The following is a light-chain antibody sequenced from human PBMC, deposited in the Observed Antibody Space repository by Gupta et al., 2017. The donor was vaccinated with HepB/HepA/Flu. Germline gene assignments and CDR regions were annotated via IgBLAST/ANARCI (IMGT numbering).Light chain of an antibody. V-gene: IGKV1-39*01. CDR2: AAS. CDR1: QSIAGF. J-gene: IGKJ4*01. Sequence: DIQMTQSPSSLSAFVGDRVTITCRASQSIAGFLNCYQQKPGKAPKLLISAASTLQSGAPSRFSGSGSGTDFTLTINSLQSEDFATYYCQQSSSNPLTFGGGTKVEIK. CDR3: QQSSSNPLT.